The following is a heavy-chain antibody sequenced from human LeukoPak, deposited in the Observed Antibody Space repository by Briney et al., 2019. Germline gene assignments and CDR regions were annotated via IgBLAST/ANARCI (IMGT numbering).Heavy chain of an antibody. J-gene: IGHJ4*02. CDR3: ARAVLMAFDY. V-gene: IGHV4-34*01. CDR1: GGSFSGYY. CDR2: INHSGST. Sequence: SETLSLTCAVYGGSFSGYYWSWIRQPPGKGLEWIGEINHSGSTNYNPSLKSRVTISVDTSKNQFPLKLSSVTAADTAVYYCARAVLMAFDYWGQGTLVTVSS. D-gene: IGHD3-10*01.